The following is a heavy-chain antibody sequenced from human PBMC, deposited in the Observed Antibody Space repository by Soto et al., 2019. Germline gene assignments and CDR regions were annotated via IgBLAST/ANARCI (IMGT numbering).Heavy chain of an antibody. V-gene: IGHV1-69*13. CDR1: GGTFSSYA. CDR3: ARGYCSSTSCYAGGYYYYGMDV. D-gene: IGHD2-2*01. CDR2: IIPIFGTA. J-gene: IGHJ6*02. Sequence: RASVKVSCKASGGTFSSYAISWVRQAPGQGLEWMGGIIPIFGTANYAQKFQGRVTITADESTSTAYMELSSLRSEDTAVYYCARGYCSSTSCYAGGYYYYGMDVWGQGTTVTVSS.